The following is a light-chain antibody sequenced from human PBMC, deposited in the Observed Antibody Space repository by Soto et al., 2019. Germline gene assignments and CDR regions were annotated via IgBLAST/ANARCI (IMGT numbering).Light chain of an antibody. Sequence: EIVLTQSPATLSLSPGERATLSCRASQSVGSSLAWYQQKPGQAPRLLIYDTSNRATGIPGRFSGRGSGTDFTLPSSSLEPEDFAVYYCQQRGNWPLTFGGGTNVEIK. J-gene: IGKJ4*01. V-gene: IGKV3-11*01. CDR1: QSVGSS. CDR3: QQRGNWPLT. CDR2: DTS.